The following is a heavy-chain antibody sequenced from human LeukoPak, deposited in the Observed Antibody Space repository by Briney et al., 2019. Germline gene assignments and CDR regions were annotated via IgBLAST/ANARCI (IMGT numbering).Heavy chain of an antibody. CDR2: IKSKTDGGTT. CDR3: TTDRAIAVPMAG. J-gene: IGHJ4*02. Sequence: GGSLRLSCAASGFTFSSYNMNWVRQAPGKGLEWVGRIKSKTDGGTTDYAAPVKGRFTISRDDSKNTLYLQMNSLKTEDTAVYYCTTDRAIAVPMAGWGQGTLVTVSS. CDR1: GFTFSSYN. D-gene: IGHD5-24*01. V-gene: IGHV3-15*01.